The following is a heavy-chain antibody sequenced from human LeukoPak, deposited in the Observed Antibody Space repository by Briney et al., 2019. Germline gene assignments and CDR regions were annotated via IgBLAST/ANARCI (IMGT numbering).Heavy chain of an antibody. CDR1: GGSISSYY. J-gene: IGHJ6*02. CDR2: IYYCEST. CDR3: ARLGPVGYCSSTSCSPRSGFGYYYYGMDV. D-gene: IGHD2-2*03. V-gene: IGHV4-59*08. Sequence: SETLSLTCTVSGGSISSYYWSWIGQPPGKGLEWMGYIYYCESTHYNPPLKSRVTISVDTSKTHFSLKLSSVTAADTAVYYCARLGPVGYCSSTSCSPRSGFGYYYYGMDVWGQGTTVTVSS.